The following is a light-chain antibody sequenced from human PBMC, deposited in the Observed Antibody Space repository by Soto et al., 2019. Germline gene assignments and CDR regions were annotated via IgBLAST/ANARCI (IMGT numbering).Light chain of an antibody. CDR3: HQYYSAPWT. CDR1: QSVLHSSNDKNF. CDR2: WAS. Sequence: DIVMTQSPDSLAVSLGVRATINCKSSQSVLHSSNDKNFLTWYQQKPGQPPKLLIYWASTRESGVPDRFSGSGSVTDFTLTISSLQAEDVAVYYCHQYYSAPWTFGQGTKVEIK. V-gene: IGKV4-1*01. J-gene: IGKJ1*01.